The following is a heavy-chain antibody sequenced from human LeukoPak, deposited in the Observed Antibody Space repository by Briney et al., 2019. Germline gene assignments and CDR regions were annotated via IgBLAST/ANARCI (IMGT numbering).Heavy chain of an antibody. Sequence: ASVKVSCKASGYTFTGYYMHWVRQAPGQGLEWMGWINPNSGGTNYAQKFQGRVTMTRDTSISTAYMELSRLRSDDTAVYYCARVGGHIVVVPAATYDALDDAFDIWGQGTMVTVSS. CDR2: INPNSGGT. J-gene: IGHJ3*02. V-gene: IGHV1-2*02. CDR1: GYTFTGYY. D-gene: IGHD2-2*01. CDR3: ARVGGHIVVVPAATYDALDDAFDI.